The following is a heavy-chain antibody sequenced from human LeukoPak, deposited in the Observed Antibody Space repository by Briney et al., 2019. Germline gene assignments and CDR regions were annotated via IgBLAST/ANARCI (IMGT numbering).Heavy chain of an antibody. CDR2: ISYDGSNK. D-gene: IGHD2-2*01. Sequence: GRSLRLSCAASGFSFSSYAMHWVRQAPGKGLEWVAVISYDGSNKYYADSVKGRFTISRDNSKNTLYLQINSLRAEDTAVYYCARDLGYCSSTSCSPFDYWGQGTLVTVSS. CDR3: ARDLGYCSSTSCSPFDY. CDR1: GFSFSSYA. V-gene: IGHV3-30*01. J-gene: IGHJ4*02.